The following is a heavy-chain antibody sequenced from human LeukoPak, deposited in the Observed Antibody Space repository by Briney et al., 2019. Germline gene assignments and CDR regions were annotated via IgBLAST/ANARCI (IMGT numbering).Heavy chain of an antibody. CDR3: ASLTYYYDSSGYYDWYFQH. CDR1: GGSISSYY. V-gene: IGHV4-4*07. Sequence: SETLSLTCTVSGGSISSYYWSWLRQPAGTGLEWIGRIYTSGSTNYNPSLKSRVTMSVDTSKNQFSLKLSSVTAADTAVYYCASLTYYYDSSGYYDWYFQHWGQGTLVTVSS. CDR2: IYTSGST. D-gene: IGHD3-22*01. J-gene: IGHJ1*01.